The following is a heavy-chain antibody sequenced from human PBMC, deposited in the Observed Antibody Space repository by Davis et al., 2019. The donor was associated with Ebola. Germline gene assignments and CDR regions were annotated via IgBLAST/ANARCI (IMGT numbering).Heavy chain of an antibody. J-gene: IGHJ6*02. V-gene: IGHV3-30*02. CDR2: IWYDGSNK. D-gene: IGHD3-10*01. CDR1: GFTFSSYG. CDR3: AKGFGRYYYHGMDV. Sequence: PGGSLRLSCAASGFTFSSYGMHWVRQAPGKGLEWVAVIWYDGSNKYYADSVKGRFTISRDNSKNTLYLQMNSLRAEDTAVYYCAKGFGRYYYHGMDVWGQGTTVTVSS.